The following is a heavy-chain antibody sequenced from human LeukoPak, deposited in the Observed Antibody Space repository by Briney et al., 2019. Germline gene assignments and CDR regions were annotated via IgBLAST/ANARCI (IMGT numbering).Heavy chain of an antibody. CDR3: ARVPPSYYYDRGGAFDI. V-gene: IGHV4-30-4*01. D-gene: IGHD3-22*01. CDR2: IYYSGST. CDR1: GGSISSGDYY. Sequence: PSQTLSLTCTVSGGSISSGDYYWSWIRQPPGKGLEWIGYIYYSGSTYYNPSLKSRVTISVDTSKNQFSLKLSSVTAADTAVYYCARVPPSYYYDRGGAFDIWGQGTMVTVSS. J-gene: IGHJ3*02.